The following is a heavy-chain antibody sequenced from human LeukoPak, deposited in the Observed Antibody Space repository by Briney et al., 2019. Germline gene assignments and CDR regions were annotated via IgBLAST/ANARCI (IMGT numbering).Heavy chain of an antibody. CDR3: VRQYSYDSSGYYPWDY. Sequence: PGGSLRLSCAASGFTFSSYWMHWVRQAPGKGLVWVSRINSDGSSTTYADSVKGRFTISRDNAKNTLYLQMNSLRAEDTAMYYCVRQYSYDSSGYYPWDYWGQGTLATVSS. V-gene: IGHV3-74*01. D-gene: IGHD3-22*01. CDR1: GFTFSSYW. CDR2: INSDGSST. J-gene: IGHJ4*02.